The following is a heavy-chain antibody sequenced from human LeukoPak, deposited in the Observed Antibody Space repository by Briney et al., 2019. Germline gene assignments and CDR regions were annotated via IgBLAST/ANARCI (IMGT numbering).Heavy chain of an antibody. CDR3: ASLISTSSSRFSDY. CDR1: GFTFSSYA. J-gene: IGHJ4*02. D-gene: IGHD6-6*01. Sequence: GGSLRLSCAASGFTFSSYAMSWVRQAPGKGLEWVSAISISGENTYYADSVKGRFTISRDTSRNTLYLQMHSLRAEDTAVYYCASLISTSSSRFSDYCGQGTLVTVSS. V-gene: IGHV3-23*01. CDR2: ISISGENT.